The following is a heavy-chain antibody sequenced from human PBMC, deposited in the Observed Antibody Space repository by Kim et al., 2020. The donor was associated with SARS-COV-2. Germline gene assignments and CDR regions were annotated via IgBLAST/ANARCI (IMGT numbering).Heavy chain of an antibody. V-gene: IGHV3-23*01. J-gene: IGHJ4*02. CDR1: RFTFYNYA. CDR2: ISGSGDST. D-gene: IGHD6-19*01. Sequence: GGSLRLSCAASRFTFYNYAMSWVRQAPGKGLEWVSIISGSGDSTYYADSVKGRFTISRDNSKNTVYLQMNSLRAEDTALYYCAKHGYISGRTAIDYCGQGHLVIVSS. CDR3: AKHGYISGRTAIDY.